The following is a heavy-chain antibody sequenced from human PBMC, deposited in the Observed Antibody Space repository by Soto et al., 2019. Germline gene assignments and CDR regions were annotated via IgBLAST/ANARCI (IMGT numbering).Heavy chain of an antibody. J-gene: IGHJ4*02. D-gene: IGHD3-10*01. CDR2: ISAYNGNT. CDR1: GYTLTSYG. Sequence: ASVKVSCKASGYTLTSYGISWVRQAPGQGLEWMGWISAYNGNTNYAQKLQGRVTMTTDTSTSTAYMELRSMRSDDTAVYYCARAPFGRYFYNWGQGTLVTVSS. V-gene: IGHV1-18*01. CDR3: ARAPFGRYFYN.